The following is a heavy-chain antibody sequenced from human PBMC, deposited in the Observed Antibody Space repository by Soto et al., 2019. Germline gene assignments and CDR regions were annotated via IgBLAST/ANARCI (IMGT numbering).Heavy chain of an antibody. Sequence: EVQLLESGGGLVQPGGSLRLSCAASGFTFSTYAMSWVRQAPGKGLEWVSGISGAGGSTYNAESVKGRFTISRDNSKSTLYFKMTRLRAEDTAVYYCAKYSGSHYFCYAMDVWGQGTTVTVSS. CDR2: ISGAGGST. J-gene: IGHJ6*02. D-gene: IGHD1-26*01. CDR3: AKYSGSHYFCYAMDV. V-gene: IGHV3-23*01. CDR1: GFTFSTYA.